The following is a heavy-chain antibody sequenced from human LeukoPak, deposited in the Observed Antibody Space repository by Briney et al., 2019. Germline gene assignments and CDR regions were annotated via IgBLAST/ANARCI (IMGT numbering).Heavy chain of an antibody. V-gene: IGHV4-59*01. CDR3: ARDSPATGCIDY. Sequence: SETLSLTCAVYGGSFSGYYWSWIRQPPGKGLEWIGYIYYSGSTNYNPSLKSRVTISVDTSKNQFSLKLSSVTAADTAVYYCARDSPATGCIDYWGQGTLVTVSS. CDR2: IYYSGST. CDR1: GGSFSGYY. J-gene: IGHJ4*02. D-gene: IGHD2-2*01.